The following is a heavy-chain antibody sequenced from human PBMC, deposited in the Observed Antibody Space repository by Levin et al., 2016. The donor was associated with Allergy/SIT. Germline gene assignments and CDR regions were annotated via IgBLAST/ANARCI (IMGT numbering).Heavy chain of an antibody. D-gene: IGHD1-26*01. CDR1: GFTVSSNY. V-gene: IGHV3-53*01. Sequence: GESLKISCAASGFTVSSNYMSWVRQAPGKGLEWVSVIYSGGSTYYADSVKGRFTISRDNSKNTLYLQMNSLRAEDTAVYYCARDRGSYSYSGYYYYYMDVWGKGTTVTVSS. CDR3: ARDRGSYSYSGYYYYYMDV. CDR2: IYSGGST. J-gene: IGHJ6*03.